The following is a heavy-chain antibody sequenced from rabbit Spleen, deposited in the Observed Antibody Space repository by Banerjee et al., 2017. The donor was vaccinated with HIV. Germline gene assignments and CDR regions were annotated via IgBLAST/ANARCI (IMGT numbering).Heavy chain of an antibody. D-gene: IGHD2-1*01. V-gene: IGHV1S40*01. CDR3: ARDYGGYDGGDDGTL. J-gene: IGHJ4*01. CDR2: MYVYRSSTT. Sequence: QSLEESGGDLVKPGASLTLTCTASGFSFSRYYYMCWVGQAPGKGLEWIACMYVYRSSTTYYASWAKGRFTISKTSATTVTLQITSLTAADTATYFCARDYGGYDGGDDGTLWGPGTLVTVS. CDR1: GFSFSRYYY.